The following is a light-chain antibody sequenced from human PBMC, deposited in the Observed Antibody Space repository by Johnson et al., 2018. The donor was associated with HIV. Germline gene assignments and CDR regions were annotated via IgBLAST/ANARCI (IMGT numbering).Light chain of an antibody. CDR1: SSNIGNNY. CDR2: DNN. Sequence: QSVLTQPPSVSAAPGQKVTISCSGTSSNIGNNYVSWYQQLPGTAPKLLIYDNNKRPSGIPDQFSGSKSGTSATLGITGLQTGDEADYYCGTWDSSLSAYVSGTGTKVTVL. CDR3: GTWDSSLSAYV. V-gene: IGLV1-51*01. J-gene: IGLJ1*01.